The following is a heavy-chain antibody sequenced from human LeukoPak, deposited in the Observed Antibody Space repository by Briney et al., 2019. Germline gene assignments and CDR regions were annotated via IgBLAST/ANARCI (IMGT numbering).Heavy chain of an antibody. D-gene: IGHD6-13*01. V-gene: IGHV3-21*01. CDR3: ARVAAGAEAHTLHYHYMDV. J-gene: IGHJ6*03. CDR2: ISSTSIYI. CDR1: GFTFSIYS. Sequence: PGGPLRLSCAASGFTFSIYSMSWVRQAPGKGLEWVSSISSTSIYIYYADSVRGRFTISRDNAENSLYLQINSLGVEDTAVYSCARVAAGAEAHTLHYHYMDVWGKGTTVTVSS.